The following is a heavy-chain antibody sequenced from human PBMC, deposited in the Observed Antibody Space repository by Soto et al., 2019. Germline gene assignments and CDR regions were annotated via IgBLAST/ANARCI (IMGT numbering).Heavy chain of an antibody. CDR1: GGSISSSSYY. CDR3: ARVGYQLLSPDY. CDR2: IYYSGST. J-gene: IGHJ4*02. Sequence: QLQLQESGPGLVKPSETLSLTCTVSGGSISSSSYYWGWIRQPPGKGLEWIGSIYYSGSTYYNPSLKSRVTISVDTSKNQFSLKLSSVTAADTAVYYCARVGYQLLSPDYWGQGTLVTVSS. D-gene: IGHD2-2*01. V-gene: IGHV4-39*01.